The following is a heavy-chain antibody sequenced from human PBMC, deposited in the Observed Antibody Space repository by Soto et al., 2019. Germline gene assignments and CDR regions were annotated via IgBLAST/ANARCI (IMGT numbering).Heavy chain of an antibody. CDR3: TICIWSGEVFDI. V-gene: IGHV1-69*02. Sequence: QVQLVQSGAEVKKPGSSVKVSCKDSGGTFSTYSMFWVRQAPGQGLEWMGRIIPMLGIANHAQRFQDRVTRTADKATATAHMDLRSLRSEDTALYYWTICIWSGEVFDIVGQGTMVPVSS. D-gene: IGHD3-3*02. J-gene: IGHJ3*02. CDR2: IIPMLGIA. CDR1: GGTFSTYS.